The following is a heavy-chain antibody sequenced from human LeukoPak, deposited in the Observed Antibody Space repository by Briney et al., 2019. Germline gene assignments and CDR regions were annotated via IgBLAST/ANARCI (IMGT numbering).Heavy chain of an antibody. Sequence: ASVKVSCKASGYTFTSYAMHWVRQAPGQRLEWMGWINAGNGNTKYSQKFQGRVTITRDTSASTAYMELSSLRSEDTAVYYCTRTAAAIYYYYMDVWGKGTTVTVSS. D-gene: IGHD2-2*01. V-gene: IGHV1-3*01. CDR2: INAGNGNT. CDR3: TRTAAAIYYYYMDV. J-gene: IGHJ6*03. CDR1: GYTFTSYA.